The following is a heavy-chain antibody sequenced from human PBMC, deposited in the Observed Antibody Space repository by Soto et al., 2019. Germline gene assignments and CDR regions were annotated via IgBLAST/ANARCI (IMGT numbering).Heavy chain of an antibody. CDR1: GFTVSRNY. D-gene: IGHD2-2*01. CDR3: ARGHHSESMYLSLAAY. Sequence: EVHLVESGGGLVQPGGSLRLSCAGSGFTVSRNYMTWLRQTPGKGLEWVSVIYAGGTTYYADSVKGRFMISRDISSNTLSLQMDNLRVEDTAVYYCARGHHSESMYLSLAAYWGQGIVVAVSS. V-gene: IGHV3-66*01. CDR2: IYAGGTT. J-gene: IGHJ4*02.